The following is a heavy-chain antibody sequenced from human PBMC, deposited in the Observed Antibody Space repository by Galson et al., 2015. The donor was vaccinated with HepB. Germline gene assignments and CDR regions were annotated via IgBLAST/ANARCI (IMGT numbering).Heavy chain of an antibody. CDR3: ARALMYRDYVVNVFDI. CDR1: GGSISRYF. V-gene: IGHV4-4*07. J-gene: IGHJ3*02. D-gene: IGHD4-17*01. Sequence: SETLSLTCSLDGGSISRYFWNWIRQPAGKGLEWIGRIYDSGNTDYNPYLKSRVTMSLGTSKNQLSLKLTSVTAADTGVYFCARALMYRDYVVNVFDIWGQGTVVTVSS. CDR2: IYDSGNT.